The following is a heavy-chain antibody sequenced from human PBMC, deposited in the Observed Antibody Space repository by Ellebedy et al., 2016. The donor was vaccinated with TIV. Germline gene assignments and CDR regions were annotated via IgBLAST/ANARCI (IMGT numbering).Heavy chain of an antibody. D-gene: IGHD3-22*01. CDR2: IDWDDDK. Sequence: SGPTLVKPTQTLTLTCTFSGFSLSTSGMCVSWIRQPPGKALEWLARIDWDDDKYYSTSLKTRLTISKDTSKNQVVLTMTNMDPVDTATYYCARSTYYYDSSGYRINDYWGQGTLVTVSS. J-gene: IGHJ4*02. V-gene: IGHV2-70*11. CDR3: ARSTYYYDSSGYRINDY. CDR1: GFSLSTSGMC.